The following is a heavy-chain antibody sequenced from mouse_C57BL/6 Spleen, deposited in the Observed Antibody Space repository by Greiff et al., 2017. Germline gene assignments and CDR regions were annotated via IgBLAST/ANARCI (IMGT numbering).Heavy chain of an antibody. Sequence: QVQLQQPGTELVKPGASVKLSCKASGYTFTSYWMHWVKQGPGQGLEWIGNINPSNGGTNYNEKFKSKATLTVDKSSSTAYMQLSSLTSEDSAVYYCAREGPYYCGSSYDYWGQGTTLTVSS. V-gene: IGHV1-53*01. J-gene: IGHJ2*01. CDR3: AREGPYYCGSSYDY. CDR2: INPSNGGT. CDR1: GYTFTSYW. D-gene: IGHD1-1*01.